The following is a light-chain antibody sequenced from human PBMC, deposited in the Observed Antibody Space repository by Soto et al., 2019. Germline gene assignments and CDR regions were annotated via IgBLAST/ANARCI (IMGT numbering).Light chain of an antibody. CDR3: SSYAGSTLYV. CDR1: SSDVGGYNY. J-gene: IGLJ1*01. CDR2: DVS. V-gene: IGLV2-8*01. Sequence: QSALTQPPSASGSPGQSVTISCTGTSSDVGGYNYVSWYQQHPGKAPKLMIYDVSKRPSGVPDRFSGSKSGNTASLTVSGLQAEDEADYYCSSYAGSTLYVFGTGTKFTVL.